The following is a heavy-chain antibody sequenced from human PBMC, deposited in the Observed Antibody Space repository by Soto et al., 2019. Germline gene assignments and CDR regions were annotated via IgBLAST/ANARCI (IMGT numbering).Heavy chain of an antibody. V-gene: IGHV6-1*01. Sequence: SQTLSLTCAISGDSVSSISAAWNWIRQYPSRGLEWLGRTYYRSKWYNDYAVSVKSRITINPDTSKNQFSLQLNSVTPEDTAVYYCAAFYGSGSKHNWFDPWGQGTLVTVSS. CDR3: AAFYGSGSKHNWFDP. J-gene: IGHJ5*02. CDR2: TYYRSKWYN. CDR1: GDSVSSISAA. D-gene: IGHD3-10*01.